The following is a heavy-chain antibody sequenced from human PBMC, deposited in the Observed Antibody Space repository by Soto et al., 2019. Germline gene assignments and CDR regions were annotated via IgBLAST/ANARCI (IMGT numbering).Heavy chain of an antibody. V-gene: IGHV3-74*01. Sequence: EVQLVESGGGLVQTGGSLTLSCAASGFSFSNFWMHWVRLIPGKGLVCVSEISPNGAKSQHVDSVKGRFTTSRDNSRNTLVLRMNSLRAEDTAVYFCARGSPTPGIDYWGQGILVTVSS. D-gene: IGHD3-10*01. CDR2: ISPNGAKS. CDR1: GFSFSNFW. J-gene: IGHJ4*02. CDR3: ARGSPTPGIDY.